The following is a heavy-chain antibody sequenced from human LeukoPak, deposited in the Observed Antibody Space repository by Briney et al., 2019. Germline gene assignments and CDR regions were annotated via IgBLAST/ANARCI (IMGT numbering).Heavy chain of an antibody. CDR3: ATYGSGSGYFDY. J-gene: IGHJ4*02. CDR2: MYYGGST. Sequence: SETLSLTCTVSGDSISSSNYYWGWIRQSPGKGLEWIGSMYYGGSTYYNPSLKSRVTISVDTSKNQLSLRLSSVTAADTAVYYCATYGSGSGYFDYWGQGTLVTVSS. D-gene: IGHD3-10*01. CDR1: GDSISSSNYY. V-gene: IGHV4-39*01.